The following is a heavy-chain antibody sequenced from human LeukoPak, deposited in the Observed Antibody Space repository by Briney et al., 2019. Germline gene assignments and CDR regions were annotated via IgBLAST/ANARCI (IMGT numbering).Heavy chain of an antibody. CDR3: ARGGGIRGRAFDI. Sequence: GGSLRLSCAASGFTFSSYGMHWVRQAPGKGLEWVAVIWYDGSNKYYADSVKGRFTISRDNSKNTLYLQMNSLRAEDTAVYYCARGGGIRGRAFDIWGQGTMVTVSS. D-gene: IGHD6-13*01. CDR1: GFTFSSYG. CDR2: IWYDGSNK. V-gene: IGHV3-33*01. J-gene: IGHJ3*02.